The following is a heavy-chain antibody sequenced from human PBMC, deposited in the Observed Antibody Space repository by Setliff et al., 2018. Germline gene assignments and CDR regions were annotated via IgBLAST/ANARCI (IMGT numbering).Heavy chain of an antibody. J-gene: IGHJ4*02. Sequence: SETLSLTCTVSGESIRSNNWWNWVRQPPGKGLEWIGDIYQSGTTNYNPSLKSRVTVSVDTSKNQFSLKLSSVTAADTAVYYCAKHDGRSSFDYWGQGTLVTVSS. V-gene: IGHV4-4*02. CDR2: IYQSGTT. CDR3: AKHDGRSSFDY. CDR1: GESIRSNNW. D-gene: IGHD3-22*01.